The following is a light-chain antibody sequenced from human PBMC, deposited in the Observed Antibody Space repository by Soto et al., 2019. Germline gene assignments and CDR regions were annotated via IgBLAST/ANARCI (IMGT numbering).Light chain of an antibody. CDR2: NNN. CDR3: ALWDDSAYV. J-gene: IGLJ1*01. Sequence: QSVLTQPRSASRTPGQRVTISCSGSSSNIGSNYVYWYQQLPGTAPKLLIYNNNQRPSGVPDRFSGSKSGTSASLTISGLRSEDEADYYWALWDDSAYVFGTGTKVTVL. V-gene: IGLV1-47*02. CDR1: SSNIGSNY.